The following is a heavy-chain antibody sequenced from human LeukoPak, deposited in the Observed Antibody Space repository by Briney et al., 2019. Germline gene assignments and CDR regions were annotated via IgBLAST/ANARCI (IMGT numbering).Heavy chain of an antibody. J-gene: IGHJ4*02. V-gene: IGHV6-1*01. CDR2: TYYRSKWYN. Sequence: SQTLSLTCAISGDSVSSNSAAWNWIRQSPSRGLEWLGRTYYRSKWYNDYAVSVKSRITINPDTSKNQFSLQLNSVTPEDTAVYYCAGEGQVSTGYSSSWRVRLYFDYWGQGTLVTVSS. CDR1: GDSVSSNSAA. D-gene: IGHD6-13*01. CDR3: AGEGQVSTGYSSSWRVRLYFDY.